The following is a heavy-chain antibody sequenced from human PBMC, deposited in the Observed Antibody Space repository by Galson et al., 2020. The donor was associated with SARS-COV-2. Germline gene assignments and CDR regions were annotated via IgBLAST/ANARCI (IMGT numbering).Heavy chain of an antibody. D-gene: IGHD3-9*01. CDR1: GGSFSSSSYY. J-gene: IGHJ5*02. CDR2: IYYSWST. Sequence: SDTLSLTCTVSGGSFSSSSYYWGWIRQPPRSGLEWIGSIYYSWSTYSNPSLKSRVTLSVDTSKNQFSLKLSSVTGADTAVYYCARDRPVNYDILTGYYWFDPWGQGTRVTVSS. V-gene: IGHV4-39*07. CDR3: ARDRPVNYDILTGYYWFDP.